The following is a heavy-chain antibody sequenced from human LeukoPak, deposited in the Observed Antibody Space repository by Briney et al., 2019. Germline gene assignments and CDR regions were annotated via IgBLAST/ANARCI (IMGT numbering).Heavy chain of an antibody. CDR3: TRMTTGHDY. Sequence: SETLSLTCAVSGVSFVDYYWAWVGQPQGKGLEWIGEINHSGYTNDSPSLKSRVTLSIDTSRRHFSLNLRSVTVADAGIYYCTRMTTGHDYWGQGTLVTVSS. V-gene: IGHV4-34*01. CDR1: GVSFVDYY. J-gene: IGHJ4*02. CDR2: INHSGYT. D-gene: IGHD4-17*01.